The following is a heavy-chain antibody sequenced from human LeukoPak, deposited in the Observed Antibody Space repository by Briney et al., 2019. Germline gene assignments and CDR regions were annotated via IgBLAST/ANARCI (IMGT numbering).Heavy chain of an antibody. CDR3: ARGTGTTSYYYYYYMDV. CDR1: GFTFSSYS. J-gene: IGHJ6*03. CDR2: ISSSSSTI. D-gene: IGHD1-1*01. V-gene: IGHV3-48*01. Sequence: GGSLRLSCAASGFTFSSYSMNWVRQAPGKGLEWVSYISSSSSTIYYADSVKGRFTISRDNAKNSLYLQMNSLRAEDTAVYYCARGTGTTSYYYYYYMDVWGKGTTVTVSS.